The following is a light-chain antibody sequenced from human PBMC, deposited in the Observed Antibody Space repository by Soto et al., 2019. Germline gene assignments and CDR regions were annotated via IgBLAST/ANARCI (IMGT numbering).Light chain of an antibody. CDR3: QQSYSIPIT. CDR2: AAS. Sequence: DIQMTQSPSSLSASVGARVTITCRASQSISTYLYWYQQKPGKAPKLLIYAASSLQSGVPSRFSGSGSGTDFTLTISSLQPEDFATYHCQQSYSIPITFGQGTRLEIK. V-gene: IGKV1-39*01. CDR1: QSISTY. J-gene: IGKJ5*01.